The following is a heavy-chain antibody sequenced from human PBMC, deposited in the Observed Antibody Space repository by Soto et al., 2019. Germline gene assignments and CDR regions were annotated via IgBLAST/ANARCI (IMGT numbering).Heavy chain of an antibody. CDR1: GGSISSYY. CDR2: IYYSGST. Sequence: SETLSLTCTVSGGSISSYYWSWIRQPPGKGLEWIGYIYYSGSTNYNPSLKSRVTISVDTSKNQFSLKLSSVTAADTAVYYCATYGSGSYKTPTFDYWGQGTLVTVSS. V-gene: IGHV4-59*12. D-gene: IGHD3-10*01. CDR3: ATYGSGSYKTPTFDY. J-gene: IGHJ4*02.